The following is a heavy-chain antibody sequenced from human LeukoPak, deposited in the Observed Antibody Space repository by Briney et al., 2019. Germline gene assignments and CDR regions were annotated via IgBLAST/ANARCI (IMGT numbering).Heavy chain of an antibody. CDR3: ATTVRAYYYYGMDV. Sequence: PETLSLTCTVPGGSISSYYWSWIRHPPGKGLEWIGYISYSGTPTYNPSLSSRVTILVDTSKNQFSLELSSVTAADTAVYYCATTVRAYYYYGMDVWGQGTTVTVSS. V-gene: IGHV4-59*01. CDR1: GGSISSYY. D-gene: IGHD1-26*01. CDR2: ISYSGTP. J-gene: IGHJ6*02.